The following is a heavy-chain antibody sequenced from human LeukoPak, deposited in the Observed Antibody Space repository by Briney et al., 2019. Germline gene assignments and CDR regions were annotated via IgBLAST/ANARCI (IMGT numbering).Heavy chain of an antibody. V-gene: IGHV3-23*01. CDR3: ATGWDIVVVPAATFDY. CDR2: ISGSGGST. Sequence: GGSLRLSCAASGFTFSSYAMSWVRQAPGKGLEWVSAISGSGGSTYYADSVKGRFTISRDNSKNTLYLQMNSLRAEDTAVYYCATGWDIVVVPAATFDYWGQGTLVTVSS. D-gene: IGHD2-2*01. CDR1: GFTFSSYA. J-gene: IGHJ4*02.